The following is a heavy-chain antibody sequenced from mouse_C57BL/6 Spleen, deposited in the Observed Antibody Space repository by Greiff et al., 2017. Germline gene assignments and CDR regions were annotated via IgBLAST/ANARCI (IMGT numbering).Heavy chain of an antibody. V-gene: IGHV1-54*01. J-gene: IGHJ1*03. CDR1: GYAFTNYL. CDR3: ARGSNWDVWYFDV. Sequence: VQLQQSGAELVRPGTSVKVSCKASGYAFTNYLIEWVKQRPGQGLEWIGVINPGSGGTNYNEKFKGKATLTADKSSSTAYMQLSSLTSEDSAVYFCARGSNWDVWYFDVWGTGTTVTVSS. D-gene: IGHD4-1*01. CDR2: INPGSGGT.